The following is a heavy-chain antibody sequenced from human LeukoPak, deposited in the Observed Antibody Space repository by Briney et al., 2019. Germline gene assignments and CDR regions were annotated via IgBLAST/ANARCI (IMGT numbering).Heavy chain of an antibody. CDR3: ARAGWIITSGIDY. CDR1: GYSISRGYY. Sequence: SETLSLTCGVSGYSISRGYYWAWIRQPPGKGLEWIGTIYHIGSTYYTPSLGSRVTIPVDTSKNEFSLNLKSVTAADTPVYYCARAGWIITSGIDYWGQGALVTVSS. J-gene: IGHJ4*02. D-gene: IGHD3-10*01. V-gene: IGHV4-38-2*01. CDR2: IYHIGST.